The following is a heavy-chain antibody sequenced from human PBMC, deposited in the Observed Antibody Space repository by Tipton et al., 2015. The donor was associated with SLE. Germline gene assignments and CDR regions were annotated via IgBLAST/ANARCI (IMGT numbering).Heavy chain of an antibody. CDR3: ARGLNWDNSFAY. J-gene: IGHJ4*02. CDR2: INRSGGT. CDR1: GGSFSGFS. Sequence: TLSLTCAVYGGSFSGFSWSWIRQPPGKGLEWIGEINRSGGTNHNPSLKSRVTISVDTSKNHFSLRLSSVAAADTAVYFCARGLNWDNSFAYWGQGALVTVSS. V-gene: IGHV4-34*01. D-gene: IGHD1-20*01.